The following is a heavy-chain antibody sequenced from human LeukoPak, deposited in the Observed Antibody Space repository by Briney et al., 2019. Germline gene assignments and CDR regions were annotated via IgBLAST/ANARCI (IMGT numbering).Heavy chain of an antibody. D-gene: IGHD1-14*01. V-gene: IGHV4-31*03. CDR2: IYYSGST. J-gene: IGHJ3*02. Sequence: SQTLSLTCTVSGGSISSGGYYWSWIRQHPGKGLEWIGYIYYSGSTYYNPSLKSRVTISVDTSKNQFSLKLSSVTAADTAVYYCARLSGRFHDPRKAFDIWGQGTMVTVSS. CDR1: GGSISSGGYY. CDR3: ARLSGRFHDPRKAFDI.